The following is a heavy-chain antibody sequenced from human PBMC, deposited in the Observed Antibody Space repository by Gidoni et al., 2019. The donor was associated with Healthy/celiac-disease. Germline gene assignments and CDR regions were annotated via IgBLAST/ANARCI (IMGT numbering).Heavy chain of an antibody. Sequence: QVQLQQWGAGLLKPSATLSLTCAVYGGSFSGYYWSWIRQPPGKGLEWIGEINHSGSTNYNPSLKSRVTISVDTSKNQFSLKLSSVTAADTAVYYCARIPSRTYSSGWYASGWGTFDYWGQGTLVTVSS. CDR3: ARIPSRTYSSGWYASGWGTFDY. J-gene: IGHJ4*02. CDR2: INHSGST. V-gene: IGHV4-34*01. CDR1: GGSFSGYY. D-gene: IGHD6-19*01.